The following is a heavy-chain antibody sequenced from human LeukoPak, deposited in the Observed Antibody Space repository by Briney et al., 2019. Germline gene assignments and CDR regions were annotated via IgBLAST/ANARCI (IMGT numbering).Heavy chain of an antibody. Sequence: GGSLRLSCAASGFTFSSYAMSWVRQAPGKGLEWVSYISSTTVSYADSVKGRFTISRDNAKNSLYLQMDSLRAEDTAVYYCARRGYTTGWDYWGQGTLVTVSS. J-gene: IGHJ4*02. CDR3: ARRGYTTGWDY. CDR2: ISSTTV. V-gene: IGHV3-48*01. D-gene: IGHD6-19*01. CDR1: GFTFSSYA.